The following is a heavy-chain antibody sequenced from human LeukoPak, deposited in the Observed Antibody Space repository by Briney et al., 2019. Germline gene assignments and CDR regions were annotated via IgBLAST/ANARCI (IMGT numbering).Heavy chain of an antibody. CDR2: IYYSGST. Sequence: SETLSLTCTVSGGSISSYYWSWIRQPPGKGLEWIGYIYYSGSTNYNPSLKSRVTMSVDTSKNQFSLKLSSVTAADTAVYYCARGTMSATDYWGQGTLVTVSS. CDR3: ARGTMSATDY. V-gene: IGHV4-59*12. D-gene: IGHD2-15*01. CDR1: GGSISSYY. J-gene: IGHJ4*02.